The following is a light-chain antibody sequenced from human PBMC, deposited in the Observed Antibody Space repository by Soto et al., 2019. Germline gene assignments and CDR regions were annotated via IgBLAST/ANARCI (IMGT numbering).Light chain of an antibody. Sequence: EIVMTQSPATLSLSPGERATLSCRASQSVSRDLAWYQQKAGQAPRLLISGAATTATGIPARFSGSGSGTEFTLTISSLQYEDFAVYYCQQYNNWPLTFGRGTKVEIK. V-gene: IGKV3-15*01. CDR3: QQYNNWPLT. J-gene: IGKJ4*01. CDR1: QSVSRD. CDR2: GAA.